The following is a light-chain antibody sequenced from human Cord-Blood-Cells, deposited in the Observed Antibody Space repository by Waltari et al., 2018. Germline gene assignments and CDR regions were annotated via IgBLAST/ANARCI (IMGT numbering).Light chain of an antibody. CDR3: CSYAGTNWV. J-gene: IGLJ3*02. Sequence: QSALTQPASVSGSPGQSITISCTGTSSDVGRYNLVSWYQQHPGKAPKLMIYEGSKRPSGVSNRFSGSKSGNTASLTISGLQAEDEADYYCCSYAGTNWVFGGGTKLTIL. CDR1: SSDVGRYNL. CDR2: EGS. V-gene: IGLV2-23*01.